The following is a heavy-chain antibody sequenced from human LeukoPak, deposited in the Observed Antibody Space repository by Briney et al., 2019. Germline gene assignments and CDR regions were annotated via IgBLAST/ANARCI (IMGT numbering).Heavy chain of an antibody. V-gene: IGHV1-18*04. Sequence: GASVKVSCKASGYTFTSYGISWVRQAPGQGLEWMGWISAYNGNTNYAQKLQGRVTMTTDTSTSTAYMELRSLRSDDTAVCYCARDRSVVVPAHYYYYGMDVWGKGTTVTVSS. CDR3: ARDRSVVVPAHYYYYGMDV. D-gene: IGHD2-2*01. CDR2: ISAYNGNT. CDR1: GYTFTSYG. J-gene: IGHJ6*04.